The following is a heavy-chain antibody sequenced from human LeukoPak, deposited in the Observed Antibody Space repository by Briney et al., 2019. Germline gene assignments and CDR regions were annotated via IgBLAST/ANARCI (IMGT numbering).Heavy chain of an antibody. V-gene: IGHV4-61*01. Sequence: SETLSLTCTVSGGSVSSGSYYWSWIRQPPGKGLEWIGYIYYSGSTNYNPSLKSRVTISVDTSKNQFSLKLSSVTAADTAVYYCARAYYDSPEGAFDIWGQGTMVTVSS. J-gene: IGHJ3*02. CDR1: GGSVSSGSYY. CDR2: IYYSGST. D-gene: IGHD3-22*01. CDR3: ARAYYDSPEGAFDI.